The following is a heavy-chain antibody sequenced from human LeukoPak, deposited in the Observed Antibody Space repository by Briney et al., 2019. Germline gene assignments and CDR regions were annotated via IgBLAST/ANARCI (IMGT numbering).Heavy chain of an antibody. Sequence: PGGSLRLSCAASGFTFTTYWMSWVRQPPGKGLEWVANIKQDGTEKYYVDSVKGRFTISRDNAKNSLYLQMNSLRAEDTAVYYCARDPSSGWYLKGWFDPWGQGTLVTVSS. V-gene: IGHV3-7*01. D-gene: IGHD6-19*01. CDR2: IKQDGTEK. CDR1: GFTFTTYW. CDR3: ARDPSSGWYLKGWFDP. J-gene: IGHJ5*02.